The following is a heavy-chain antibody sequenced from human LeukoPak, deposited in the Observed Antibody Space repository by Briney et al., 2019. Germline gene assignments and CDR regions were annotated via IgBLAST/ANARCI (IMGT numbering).Heavy chain of an antibody. CDR3: AKTRPLDSSSWSHGDY. CDR2: ISGSGGGT. D-gene: IGHD6-13*01. V-gene: IGHV3-23*01. Sequence: GGSLRLSCAASGFTFNNYAMNWVRQGPGKGLEWVSGISGSGGGTYYADSVKGRFTISRDNSKNTLYLQMNSLRAEDTAVYYCAKTRPLDSSSWSHGDYWGQGTLVTVSS. J-gene: IGHJ4*02. CDR1: GFTFNNYA.